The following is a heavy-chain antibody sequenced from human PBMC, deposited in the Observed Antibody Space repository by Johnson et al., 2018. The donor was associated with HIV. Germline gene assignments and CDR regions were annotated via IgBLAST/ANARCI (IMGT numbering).Heavy chain of an antibody. CDR1: EFNFNDAW. D-gene: IGHD2-15*01. Sequence: VQLVESGGGLVEPGGSLRLSCVASEFNFNDAWMNWVRRAPGKGLEWVGRISSKTDGGTTDYSAAVKGRFSISRDDSKNTLYLQMNSLKTEDTAVYYCSTWDIVVVIGAILLPLHDAFDIWGQGTMVTVSS. CDR2: ISSKTDGGTT. CDR3: STWDIVVVIGAILLPLHDAFDI. V-gene: IGHV3-15*01. J-gene: IGHJ3*02.